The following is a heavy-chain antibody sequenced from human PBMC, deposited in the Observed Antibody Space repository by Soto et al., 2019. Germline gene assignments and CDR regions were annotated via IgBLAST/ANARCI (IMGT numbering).Heavy chain of an antibody. Sequence: GASVKVSCKASGYTFTNYEINWVRQATGQGLEWMGWMNPNSGNRAYAQKFQGRVTMTRNTSISTAYMELSSLRSEETAVYYCARGQSAYSNLGYGTDAWGQGTKVTVSS. CDR2: MNPNSGNR. CDR3: ARGQSAYSNLGYGTDA. V-gene: IGHV1-8*01. J-gene: IGHJ6*02. D-gene: IGHD4-4*01. CDR1: GYTFTNYE.